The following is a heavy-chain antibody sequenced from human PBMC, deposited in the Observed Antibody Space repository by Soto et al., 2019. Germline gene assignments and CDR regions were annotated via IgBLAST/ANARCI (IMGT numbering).Heavy chain of an antibody. CDR2: INPKSGGT. J-gene: IGHJ4*02. CDR3: ARGPYSSPASFFAS. V-gene: IGHV1-2*02. Sequence: QVQLVQSGAEVRKPGASVKVSCNVTGYTFSGHYLHWVRQAPGPGLEWMGWINPKSGGTNYAQKFQDRVTMTAATSVSAASMELTSPRYDDTAVFYCARGPYSSPASFFASWGQGTLVTVSS. CDR1: GYTFSGHY. D-gene: IGHD6-13*01.